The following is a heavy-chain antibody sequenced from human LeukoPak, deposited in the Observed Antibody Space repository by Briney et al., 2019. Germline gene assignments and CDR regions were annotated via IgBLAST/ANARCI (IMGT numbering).Heavy chain of an antibody. V-gene: IGHV3-23*01. CDR3: AKSVESAVTTNPYFDY. CDR1: GFTFSDYA. CDR2: ISGSGVST. J-gene: IGHJ4*02. Sequence: GGSLRLSCAASGFTFSDYAMSWVRQALGKGLKWVSVISGSGVSTYNADSVKGRFTISRDNSRNTLYLQMNSLRAEDTAVYYCAKSVESAVTTNPYFDYWGQGILVTVSS. D-gene: IGHD4-17*01.